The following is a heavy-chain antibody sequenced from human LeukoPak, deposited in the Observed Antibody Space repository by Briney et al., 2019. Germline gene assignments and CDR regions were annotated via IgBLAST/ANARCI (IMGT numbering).Heavy chain of an antibody. Sequence: SETLSLTCTVSGGSISSYYWSWIRQPPGKGLEWIGYIYYSGSTNYNPSLKSRVTISVDTSKNQFSLELSSVTAADTAVYYCARAGYDFWSGYGNLNWFDPWGQGTLVTVSS. CDR1: GGSISSYY. CDR2: IYYSGST. J-gene: IGHJ5*02. D-gene: IGHD3-3*01. CDR3: ARAGYDFWSGYGNLNWFDP. V-gene: IGHV4-59*01.